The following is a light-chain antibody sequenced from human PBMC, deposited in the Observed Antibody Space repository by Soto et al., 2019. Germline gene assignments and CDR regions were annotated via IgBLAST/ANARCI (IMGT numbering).Light chain of an antibody. J-gene: IGLJ2*01. CDR3: SSFTSSYTVV. Sequence: QSVLTQPASVSGSPGQSITISCTGTSSDVGTYNFVSWYQHYPGRAPKLTIYEVSYRPSGVSNRFSGSKSGNTASLTISGLQAEDEADYYCSSFTSSYTVVFGGGTKLTVL. CDR2: EVS. CDR1: SSDVGTYNF. V-gene: IGLV2-14*01.